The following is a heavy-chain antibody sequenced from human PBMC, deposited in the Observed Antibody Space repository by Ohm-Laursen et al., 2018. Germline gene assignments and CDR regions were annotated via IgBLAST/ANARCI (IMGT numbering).Heavy chain of an antibody. CDR1: GYTFNSYY. V-gene: IGHV1-46*02. CDR2: INPSGGST. D-gene: IGHD7-27*01. J-gene: IGHJ4*02. Sequence: GSSVKVSCKASGYTFNSYYMHWVRQAPGQGLEWMGIINPSGGSTKYAQKFQGRVTMTRDTSTSTVYMELSSLRSEDTAVYYCARDLGLVGTNWGYYFNYWGQGTLVTVSS. CDR3: ARDLGLVGTNWGYYFNY.